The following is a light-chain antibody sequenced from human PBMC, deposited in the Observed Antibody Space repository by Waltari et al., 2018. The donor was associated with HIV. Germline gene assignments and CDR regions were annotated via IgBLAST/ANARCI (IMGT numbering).Light chain of an antibody. J-gene: IGKJ2*01. Sequence: DIQMTQSPSSLSASVGDTVTITCRASQSIGSLLNWYQQKTAKAPQLIVYSTSTLAGGVPTRFSGSGGETHFSLTITSLQPEDFATYYCQQTATRPRTFGQGTKLQV. V-gene: IGKV1-39*01. CDR1: QSIGSL. CDR3: QQTATRPRT. CDR2: STS.